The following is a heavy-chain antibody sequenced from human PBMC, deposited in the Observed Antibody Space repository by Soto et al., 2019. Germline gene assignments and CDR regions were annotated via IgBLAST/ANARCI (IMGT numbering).Heavy chain of an antibody. D-gene: IGHD6-19*01. J-gene: IGHJ6*02. V-gene: IGHV3-7*01. CDR3: ARDIFVGKAVAGKDYYYGMDV. Sequence: GGSLRLSCAASGFTFSSYWMSWVRQAPGKGLEWVANIKQDGSEKYYVDSVKGRFTISRDNAKNSLYLQMNSLRAEDTAVYYCARDIFVGKAVAGKDYYYGMDVWGQGTTVTVSS. CDR1: GFTFSSYW. CDR2: IKQDGSEK.